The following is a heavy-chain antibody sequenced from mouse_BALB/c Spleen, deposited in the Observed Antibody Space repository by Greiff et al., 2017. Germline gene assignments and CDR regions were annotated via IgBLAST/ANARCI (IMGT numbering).Heavy chain of an antibody. CDR3: ARDYGNYWFAY. J-gene: IGHJ3*01. CDR2: ISSGSSTI. V-gene: IGHV5-17*02. CDR1: GFTFSSFR. Sequence: DVKLVESGGGLVQPGGSRKLSCAASGFTFSSFRMHWVRQAPEKGLEWVAYISSGSSTIYYADTVKGRFTISRDNPKNTLFLQMTSLRSEDTAMYYCARDYGNYWFAYWGQGTLVTVSA. D-gene: IGHD2-1*01.